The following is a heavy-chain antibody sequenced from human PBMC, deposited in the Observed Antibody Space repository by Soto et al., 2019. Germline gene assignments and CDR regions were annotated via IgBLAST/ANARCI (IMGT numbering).Heavy chain of an antibody. CDR2: ISSSSSTI. CDR1: GFTFSSYS. J-gene: IGHJ4*02. CDR3: ARVGVITMVRGGYLDY. V-gene: IGHV3-48*01. Sequence: EVQLVESGGGLVQPGGSLRLSCAASGFTFSSYSMNWVRQAPGKGLEWVSYISSSSSTIYYADSVKGRFTISRDNAKNSLYLQMNSLRAEDTAVYYCARVGVITMVRGGYLDYWGQGTLVTVSS. D-gene: IGHD3-10*01.